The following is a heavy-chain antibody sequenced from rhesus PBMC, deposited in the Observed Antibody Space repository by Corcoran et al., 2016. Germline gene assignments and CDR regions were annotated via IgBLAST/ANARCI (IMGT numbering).Heavy chain of an antibody. CDR1: GFTFSNYD. CDR2: ITTTSTYI. Sequence: EVQLVESGGGLIQPGGSLRLSCVASGFTFSNYDVFWVRQAPGEGLGWVSSITTTSTYIYFADSVRGRFTISRDNAKNSLSLQMSSLRAEDTAVYYCTVYRVIWGQGVPVTVSS. D-gene: IGHD1-1-1*01. V-gene: IGHV3S16*01. J-gene: IGHJ4*01. CDR3: TVYRVI.